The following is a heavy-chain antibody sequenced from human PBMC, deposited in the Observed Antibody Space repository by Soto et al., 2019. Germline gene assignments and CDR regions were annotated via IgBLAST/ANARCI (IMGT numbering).Heavy chain of an antibody. D-gene: IGHD6-19*01. CDR2: INAGNGNT. CDR1: GYTFTSYD. V-gene: IGHV1-3*01. Sequence: ASVKVSCKASGYTFTSYDMHWVRQAPGQRLEWMGWINAGNGNTKYSQKIQGRVNITRDTSASTAYMELSSLSSEDTAVYYCARPLAVAGYFDYWGQGTLVTVSS. J-gene: IGHJ4*02. CDR3: ARPLAVAGYFDY.